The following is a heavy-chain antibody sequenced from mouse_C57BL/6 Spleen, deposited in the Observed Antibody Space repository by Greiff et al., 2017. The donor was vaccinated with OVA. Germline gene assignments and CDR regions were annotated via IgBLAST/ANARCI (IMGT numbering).Heavy chain of an antibody. D-gene: IGHD2-4*01. CDR2: ISYDGSN. Sequence: EVKLVESGPGLVKPSQSLSLTCSVTGYSITSGYYWNWIRQFPGNKLEWMGYISYDGSNNYNPSLKNRISITRDTSKNQFFLKLNSVTTEDTATYYCARGDIYYDYDFDYWGQGTTLTVSS. V-gene: IGHV3-6*01. CDR3: ARGDIYYDYDFDY. CDR1: GYSITSGYY. J-gene: IGHJ2*01.